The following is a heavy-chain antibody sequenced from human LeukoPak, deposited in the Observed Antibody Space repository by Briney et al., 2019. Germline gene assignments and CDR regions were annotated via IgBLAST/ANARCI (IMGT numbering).Heavy chain of an antibody. CDR2: ISAYNGNT. CDR1: GYTFTSYG. CDR3: ASPYCSSTSCYINDAFDI. D-gene: IGHD2-2*02. Sequence: ASVKVPCKASGYTFTSYGISWVRQAPGQGLEWMGWISAYNGNTNYAQKLQGRVTMTTDTSTSTAYMELRSLRSDDTAVYYCASPYCSSTSCYINDAFDIWGQGTMVTVSS. V-gene: IGHV1-18*04. J-gene: IGHJ3*02.